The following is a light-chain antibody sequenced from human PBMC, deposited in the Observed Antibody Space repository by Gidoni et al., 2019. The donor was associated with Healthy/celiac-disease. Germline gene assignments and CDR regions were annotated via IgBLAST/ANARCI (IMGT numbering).Light chain of an antibody. V-gene: IGLV1-47*01. J-gene: IGLJ2*01. CDR1: SPNIGSNY. CDR3: AAWDDSLSGVV. Sequence: QSVLTQPPSASGTPGPRVTISCSGSSPNIGSNYVYWYQQLPGTAPKLLSYRNNQRPSGVPDRFSGSKSGTSASLAISGLRSEDEADYYCAAWDDSLSGVVFGGGTKLTVL. CDR2: RNN.